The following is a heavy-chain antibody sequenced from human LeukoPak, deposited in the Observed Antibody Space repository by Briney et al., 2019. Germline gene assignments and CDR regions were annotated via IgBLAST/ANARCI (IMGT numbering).Heavy chain of an antibody. J-gene: IGHJ6*03. CDR1: GGSISSYY. CDR3: ARPYYYFIDV. Sequence: PSETLSLTCTVSGGSISSYYWSWIRQPPGKGLEWIGYIHYSGSTTYNPSLKSRVTISVDTSKNQFSLKLTSVTAADTAVYYCARPYYYFIDVWGRGTTVTVSS. CDR2: IHYSGST. V-gene: IGHV4-59*12.